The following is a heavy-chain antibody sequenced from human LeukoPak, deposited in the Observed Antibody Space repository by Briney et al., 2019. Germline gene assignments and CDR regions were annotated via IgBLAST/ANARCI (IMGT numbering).Heavy chain of an antibody. D-gene: IGHD6-19*01. Sequence: SETLSLTCAVYGGSFSGYYWSWIRQPPGKGLEWIGEISHSGSTNYNPSLKSRVTISVDTSKNQFSLKLSSVTAAVTAVYYCARTYSSGFPYWGQGTLVTVSS. V-gene: IGHV4-34*01. CDR1: GGSFSGYY. CDR3: ARTYSSGFPY. J-gene: IGHJ4*02. CDR2: ISHSGST.